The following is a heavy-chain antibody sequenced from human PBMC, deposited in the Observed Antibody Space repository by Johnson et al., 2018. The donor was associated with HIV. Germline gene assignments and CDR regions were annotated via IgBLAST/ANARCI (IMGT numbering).Heavy chain of an antibody. V-gene: IGHV3-23*04. Sequence: VQLVESGGGLVQPGGSLRFYCAVSGFTFSSYAMSWVRQAPGKGLEWVSAISGSGGSTYYADSVKGRFTISRDNSKNTLYLQMNSLRAEDTAVYYCARDKDNWGPSRDVGAFDIWGQGTMVTVSS. CDR1: GFTFSSYA. D-gene: IGHD7-27*01. CDR3: ARDKDNWGPSRDVGAFDI. J-gene: IGHJ3*02. CDR2: ISGSGGST.